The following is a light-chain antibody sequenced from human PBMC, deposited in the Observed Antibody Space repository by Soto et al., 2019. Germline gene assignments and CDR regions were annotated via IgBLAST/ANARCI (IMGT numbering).Light chain of an antibody. J-gene: IGKJ1*01. V-gene: IGKV3-20*01. Sequence: EIVLTQSPGTLSLSPGERATLSCRASQNVRDIYLSWYQQHPRQAPRLLIYGTSKRATDIPDRFSGSGSGTDFTLTLTRLEPEDFAIYYCHQYDGSQRSFSQVTKVDI. CDR2: GTS. CDR1: QNVRDIY. CDR3: HQYDGSQRS.